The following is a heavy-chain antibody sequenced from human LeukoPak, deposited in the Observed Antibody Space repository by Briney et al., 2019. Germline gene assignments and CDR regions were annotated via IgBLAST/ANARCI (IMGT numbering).Heavy chain of an antibody. CDR3: ARAGSYDYVWGSYRYTPDAFDI. V-gene: IGHV1-46*01. CDR1: GYTFTSYY. Sequence: GASVKVSCKASGYTFTSYYMHWVRQAPGQGLEWMGIINPSGGSTSYAQKFQGRVTMTRDTSTSTVYMELSSLRSEDTAVYYCARAGSYDYVWGSYRYTPDAFDIWGQGTMVTVSS. J-gene: IGHJ3*02. D-gene: IGHD3-16*02. CDR2: INPSGGST.